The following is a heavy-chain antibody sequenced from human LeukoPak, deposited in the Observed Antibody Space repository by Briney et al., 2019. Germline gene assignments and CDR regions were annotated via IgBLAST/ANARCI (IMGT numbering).Heavy chain of an antibody. D-gene: IGHD2/OR15-2a*01. Sequence: GGSLRLSCAASGFTFSSYAMNWVRQAPGKGLEWVSSITGSDFTTYYADSVKGRFTISRDNSKNTLYLQMNSLRAEDTAVYYCAKIGSTFYYYYMDVWGKGTTVTVSS. V-gene: IGHV3-23*01. CDR3: AKIGSTFYYYYMDV. CDR1: GFTFSSYA. CDR2: ITGSDFTT. J-gene: IGHJ6*03.